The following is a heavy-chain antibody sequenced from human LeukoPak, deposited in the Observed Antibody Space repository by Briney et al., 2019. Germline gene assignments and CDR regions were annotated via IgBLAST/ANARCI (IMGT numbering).Heavy chain of an antibody. J-gene: IGHJ2*01. V-gene: IGHV3-23*01. CDR2: ISSSGGST. CDR1: GFTFSGYA. D-gene: IGHD5-24*01. CDR3: AKVPDGTPRGYWYFDL. Sequence: PGGSLRLSCAASGFTFSGYAMAWVRQAPGKGLEWVSTISSSGGSTYYTDSVKGRFSSSRDNSNNTLFVQMTSLRADDTAVFYCAKVPDGTPRGYWYFDLWGRGTLVTVSS.